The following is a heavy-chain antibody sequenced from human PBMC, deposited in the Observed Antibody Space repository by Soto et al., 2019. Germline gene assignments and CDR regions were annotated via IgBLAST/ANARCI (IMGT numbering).Heavy chain of an antibody. CDR2: ISYDGSNK. V-gene: IGHV3-30-3*01. CDR1: GFTFSSYA. J-gene: IGHJ4*02. CDR3: AREGLSQEEQYYFDY. D-gene: IGHD4-4*01. Sequence: ESGGGVVQPGRSLRLSCAASGFTFSSYAMHWVRQAPGKGLEWVAVISYDGSNKYYADSVKGRFTISRDNSKNTLYLQMNSLRAEDTAVYYCAREGLSQEEQYYFDYWGQGTLVTVSS.